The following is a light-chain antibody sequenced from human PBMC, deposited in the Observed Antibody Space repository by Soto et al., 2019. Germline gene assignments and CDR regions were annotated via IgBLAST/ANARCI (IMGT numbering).Light chain of an antibody. Sequence: QSALTQPASVSGSPGQSITISCSGTSSDIGGYNYVSWYQQHPGKAPKLMIYEVNNRPSGVSNRFSGSKSANTASLTISGLQAEDEAEYYCSSYTRSSTRIFGGGTQLTVL. CDR2: EVN. J-gene: IGLJ2*01. V-gene: IGLV2-14*01. CDR3: SSYTRSSTRI. CDR1: SSDIGGYNY.